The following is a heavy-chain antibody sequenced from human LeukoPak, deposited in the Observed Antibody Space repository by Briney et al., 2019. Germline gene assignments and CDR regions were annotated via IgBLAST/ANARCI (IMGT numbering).Heavy chain of an antibody. CDR3: AKALAAAARLSSTSPDY. Sequence: PGGSLRLSCAASGFTFSSYGMHWVRQAPGKGLEWVAVISYDGSNKYYADSVKGRFTISRDNSKNTLYLQMNSLRAEDTAVYYCAKALAAAARLSSTSPDYWGQGTLVTVSS. J-gene: IGHJ4*02. V-gene: IGHV3-30*18. D-gene: IGHD2-2*01. CDR2: ISYDGSNK. CDR1: GFTFSSYG.